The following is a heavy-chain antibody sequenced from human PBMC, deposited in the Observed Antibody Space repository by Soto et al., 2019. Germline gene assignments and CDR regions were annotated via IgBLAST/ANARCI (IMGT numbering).Heavy chain of an antibody. CDR1: GCTFTKYY. CDR3: ARDANWDPRGVEAQLDHYFDS. J-gene: IGHJ4*02. Sequence: VKVSSKASGCTFTKYYIHCVRRAPARSVEGMRWVATGTGNTKYSQKFQNRLTITMDTFARTAAMEMNSLTSDDTAVYYCARDANWDPRGVEAQLDHYFDSWGRGTLVTVSS. D-gene: IGHD2-2*01. V-gene: IGHV1-3*04. CDR2: VATGTGNT.